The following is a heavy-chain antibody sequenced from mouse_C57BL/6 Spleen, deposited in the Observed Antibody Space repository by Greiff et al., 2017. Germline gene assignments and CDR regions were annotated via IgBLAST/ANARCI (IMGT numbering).Heavy chain of an antibody. J-gene: IGHJ4*01. CDR3: AIDQLGRAMDY. Sequence: QVQLQQPGAELVKPGASVKVSCKASGYTFTSYWMHWVKQRPGQGLEWIGRIHPSDSDTNYNQKFKGKATLTVDKSSNTAYMQLSSLTSEYSAVYYCAIDQLGRAMDYWGQGTSVTVSS. V-gene: IGHV1-74*01. CDR1: GYTFTSYW. CDR2: IHPSDSDT. D-gene: IGHD4-1*02.